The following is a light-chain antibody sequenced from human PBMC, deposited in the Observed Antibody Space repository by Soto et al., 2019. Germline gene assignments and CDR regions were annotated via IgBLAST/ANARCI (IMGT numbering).Light chain of an antibody. Sequence: DVQMTQSPSTLSASVGDRLTITCRASQNIDRWLAWYQQKPGKAPKILIYDASSLESGVPSRFSGSGSGTEFTLTISSPQPDDFATYYCQQYKSYWTFGQGTKVEIK. CDR2: DAS. CDR3: QQYKSYWT. J-gene: IGKJ1*01. V-gene: IGKV1-5*01. CDR1: QNIDRW.